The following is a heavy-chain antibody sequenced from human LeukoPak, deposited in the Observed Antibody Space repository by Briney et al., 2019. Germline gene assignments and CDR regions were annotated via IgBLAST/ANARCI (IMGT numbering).Heavy chain of an antibody. Sequence: PGGSLRLSCAASGFSVSDYFMAWVRQAPGKGLQWVSHIDRGGVTEDADSVKGRFTVSRDTSRNMLYLQMSSLRADDTAMYYCARGRASTTIFDYWGQGTLVTVSS. CDR2: IDRGGVT. D-gene: IGHD5-12*01. CDR1: GFSVSDYF. V-gene: IGHV3-53*01. CDR3: ARGRASTTIFDY. J-gene: IGHJ4*02.